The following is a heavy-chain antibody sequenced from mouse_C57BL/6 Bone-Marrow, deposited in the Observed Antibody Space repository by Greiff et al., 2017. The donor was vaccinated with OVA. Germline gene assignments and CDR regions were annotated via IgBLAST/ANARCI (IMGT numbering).Heavy chain of an antibody. J-gene: IGHJ2*01. CDR1: GYTFTDYY. CDR2: INTNNGGN. D-gene: IGHD2-3*01. CDR3: ARLRWLLFFDY. V-gene: IGHV1-26*01. Sequence: VQLQQSGPELVKPGASVKISCKASGYTFTDYYMNWVKQSHGKSLEWIGDINTNNGGNSYNQKIKGKATLTVDKSSSSVYMKLRSLSSVDSAVYYCARLRWLLFFDYWGQGTTLTVSS.